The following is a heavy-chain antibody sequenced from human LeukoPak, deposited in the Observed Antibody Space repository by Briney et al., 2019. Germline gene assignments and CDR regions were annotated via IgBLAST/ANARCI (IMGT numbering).Heavy chain of an antibody. CDR1: GFTFSTYS. CDR2: ISGSSGII. Sequence: PGGSLRLSCAASGFTFSTYSMNWVRQAPGKGLEWVSYISGSSGIIHYVDSVKGRFTISRDNAKNSLYLQMNSLRAEDTAVYYCARDPSTRGDAFDIWGQGTMVIVSS. V-gene: IGHV3-48*01. CDR3: ARDPSTRGDAFDI. J-gene: IGHJ3*02.